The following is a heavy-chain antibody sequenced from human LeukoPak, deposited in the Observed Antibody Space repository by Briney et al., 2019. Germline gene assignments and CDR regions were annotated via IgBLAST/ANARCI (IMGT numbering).Heavy chain of an antibody. D-gene: IGHD4-23*01. CDR3: ARELSGNDSLFDY. Sequence: SETLSLTCTVSGGSISSYYWSWIRQPPGKGLEWIGYIYYSGSTYYNPSLKSRVTISVDTSKNQFSLKLSSVTAADTAVYYCARELSGNDSLFDYWGQGTLVTVSS. J-gene: IGHJ4*02. CDR1: GGSISSYY. CDR2: IYYSGST. V-gene: IGHV4-59*06.